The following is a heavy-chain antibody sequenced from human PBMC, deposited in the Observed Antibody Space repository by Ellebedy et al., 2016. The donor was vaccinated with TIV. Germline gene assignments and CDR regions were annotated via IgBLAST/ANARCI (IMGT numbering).Heavy chain of an antibody. D-gene: IGHD1-20*01. CDR3: ARSNWNRGPFDI. CDR1: GFSLSTNGVC. Sequence: SGPTLVKPTQTLTLTCTFSGFSLSTNGVCVSWIRQPPGKALEWLARIDWNDQKYYSTSLKTRLTISKDTSKNQVVLTMTNMDPVDTATYYCARSNWNRGPFDIWGQGTMVTVSS. J-gene: IGHJ3*02. CDR2: IDWNDQK. V-gene: IGHV2-70*11.